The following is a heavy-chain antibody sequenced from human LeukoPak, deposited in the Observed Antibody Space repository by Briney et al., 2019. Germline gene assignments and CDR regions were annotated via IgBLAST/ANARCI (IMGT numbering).Heavy chain of an antibody. V-gene: IGHV1-46*01. CDR3: ARDFRTYYYDSSGLADY. CDR2: INPSGGST. CDR1: GYTFTSYY. J-gene: IGHJ4*02. Sequence: ASVKVSCKASGYTFTSYYMHWVRQAPGQGLEWMGIINPSGGSTSYAQKFQGRVTMTRDTSTSTVYMELSSLRSEDTAVYYCARDFRTYYYDSSGLADYWGQGTLVTVSS. D-gene: IGHD3-22*01.